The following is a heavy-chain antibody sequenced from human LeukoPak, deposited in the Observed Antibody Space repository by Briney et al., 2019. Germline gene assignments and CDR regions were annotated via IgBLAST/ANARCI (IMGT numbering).Heavy chain of an antibody. J-gene: IGHJ6*02. D-gene: IGHD6-13*01. V-gene: IGHV1-18*01. Sequence: ASVKVSCKASGYTFTSYGISWVRQAPGQGHEWMGWISAFNGNTNYSQNLQGRVTMTTDTSTSTAYMELRSLRSDDTAVYYCASGQTYSSSWQGDYYSGMDVWGQGTTVTVSS. CDR3: ASGQTYSSSWQGDYYSGMDV. CDR1: GYTFTSYG. CDR2: ISAFNGNT.